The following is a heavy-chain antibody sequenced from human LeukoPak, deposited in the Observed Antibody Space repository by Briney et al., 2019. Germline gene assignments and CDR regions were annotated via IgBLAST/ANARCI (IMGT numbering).Heavy chain of an antibody. CDR2: IRYDGSNQ. J-gene: IGHJ4*02. D-gene: IGHD2-21*02. V-gene: IGHV3-30*02. CDR1: GFTFSSYG. CDR3: ANQCGGGCSGDH. Sequence: VGSLRVSSAASGFTFSSYGMHWVRQAPGKGLEWVAFIRYDGSNQYLADSVKGRFTISRDNSKNTLFLQMNSLRAEDSAVYYCANQCGGGCSGDHWGQGTLVTVSS.